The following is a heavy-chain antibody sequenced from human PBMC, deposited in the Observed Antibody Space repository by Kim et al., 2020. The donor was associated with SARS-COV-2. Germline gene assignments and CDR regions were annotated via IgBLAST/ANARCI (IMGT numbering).Heavy chain of an antibody. CDR3: ARLPVLLWFGESQYNWFDP. CDR2: MNPNSGNT. V-gene: IGHV1-8*01. CDR1: GYTFTSYD. D-gene: IGHD3-10*01. J-gene: IGHJ5*02. Sequence: ASVKVSCKASGYTFTSYDINWVRQATGQGLEWMGWMNPNSGNTGYAQKFQGRVTMTRNTSISTAYMELSSLRSEDTAVYYCARLPVLLWFGESQYNWFDPWGQGTLVTVSS.